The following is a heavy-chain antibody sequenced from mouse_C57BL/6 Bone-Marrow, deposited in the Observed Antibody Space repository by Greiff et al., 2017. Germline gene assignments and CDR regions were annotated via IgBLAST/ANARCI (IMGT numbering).Heavy chain of an antibody. Sequence: VQLQQPGAELVKPGASVKMSCKASGYTFPSYWITWVRQRPGQGLEWIGDIYPGSGSTNYNEKFKSKATLTVDTSSSTAYMQLSSLTSDDCAVYYCARGTTVVPFAYWGQGTLVTVSA. CDR2: IYPGSGST. CDR1: GYTFPSYW. CDR3: ARGTTVVPFAY. V-gene: IGHV1-55*01. D-gene: IGHD1-1*01. J-gene: IGHJ3*01.